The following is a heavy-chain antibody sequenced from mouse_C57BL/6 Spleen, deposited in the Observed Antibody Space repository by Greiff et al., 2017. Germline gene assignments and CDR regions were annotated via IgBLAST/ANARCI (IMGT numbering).Heavy chain of an antibody. CDR1: GYTFTSSG. V-gene: IGHV1-81*01. CDR2: IYPRSGNT. Sequence: VQLQQSGAELARPGASVKLSCKASGYTFTSSGISWVKQRTGQGLEWIGEIYPRSGNTYYNEKFKGKATLTADKSSSTAYMELRSLTSEDSAVYFCAMYYGSSYGKFAYGGQGTLVTVSA. J-gene: IGHJ3*01. D-gene: IGHD1-1*01. CDR3: AMYYGSSYGKFAY.